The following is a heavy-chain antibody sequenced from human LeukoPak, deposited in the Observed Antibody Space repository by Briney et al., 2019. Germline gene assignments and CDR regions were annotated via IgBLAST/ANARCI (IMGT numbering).Heavy chain of an antibody. V-gene: IGHV1-2*02. CDR2: INHNSGGT. Sequence: ASVKVSCKASGYTFTGYYMHWVRQAPGKGLEWMGWINHNSGGTNYAQKFQGRVTMTRDTSISTAYMELSSLRSDDTAVYYCASKWGYDSSGYLFDYWGQGTLVTVSS. CDR1: GYTFTGYY. J-gene: IGHJ4*02. D-gene: IGHD3-22*01. CDR3: ASKWGYDSSGYLFDY.